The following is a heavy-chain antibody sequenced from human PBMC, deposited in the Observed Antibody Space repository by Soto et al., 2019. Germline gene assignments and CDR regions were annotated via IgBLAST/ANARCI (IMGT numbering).Heavy chain of an antibody. V-gene: IGHV3-23*01. CDR2: ISGSGGST. CDR1: GVTFSSYA. Sequence: EVPLLESGGGLVQPGGSLRLSCAASGVTFSSYAMNWVRQAPGKGLEWDSVISGSGGSTYYADSVKGRFTISRDNSKNTLYLQMNSLRAEDTAVYYCAKRTTGWYFDLWGRGTLVTVSS. CDR3: AKRTTGWYFDL. J-gene: IGHJ2*01.